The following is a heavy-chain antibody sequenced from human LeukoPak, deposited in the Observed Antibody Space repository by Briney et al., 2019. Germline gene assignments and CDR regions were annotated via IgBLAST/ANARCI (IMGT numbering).Heavy chain of an antibody. CDR2: IIPILGIA. CDR1: GGTFSSYT. Sequence: SVEVSCKASGGTFSSYTISWVRQAPGQGLEWMGRIIPILGIANYAQKFQGRVTITADKSTSTAYMELSSLRSEDTAVYYCARHDYDFWSGYHYYMDVWGKGTTVTVSS. V-gene: IGHV1-69*02. J-gene: IGHJ6*03. D-gene: IGHD3-3*01. CDR3: ARHDYDFWSGYHYYMDV.